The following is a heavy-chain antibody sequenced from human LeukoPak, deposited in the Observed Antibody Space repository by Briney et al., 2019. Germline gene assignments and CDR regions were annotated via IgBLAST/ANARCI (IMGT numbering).Heavy chain of an antibody. V-gene: IGHV1-18*01. CDR3: ARRLGIYSSSSTDWED. CDR1: GYTFTSYG. Sequence: ASVKVSCKASGYTFTSYGISWVRQAPGQGLEWMGWISAYNGNTNYAQKLQGRVTMTTDTSTSTAYMELRSLRSDDTAVYYCARRLGIYSSSSTDWEDWGQGTLVTVSS. D-gene: IGHD6-6*01. CDR2: ISAYNGNT. J-gene: IGHJ4*02.